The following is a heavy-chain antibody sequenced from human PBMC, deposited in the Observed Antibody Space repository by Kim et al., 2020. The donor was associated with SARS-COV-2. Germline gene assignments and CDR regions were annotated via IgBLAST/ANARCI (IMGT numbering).Heavy chain of an antibody. Sequence: SETLSLTCAVSGGSISSSNWWSWVRQPPGKGLEWIGEIYHSGSTNYNPSLKSRVTISVDKSKNQFSLKLSSVTAADTAVYYCARGGGEQLVPGAVRWFDPWGQGTLVTVSS. D-gene: IGHD6-13*01. CDR2: IYHSGST. CDR3: ARGGGEQLVPGAVRWFDP. J-gene: IGHJ5*02. CDR1: GGSISSSNW. V-gene: IGHV4-4*02.